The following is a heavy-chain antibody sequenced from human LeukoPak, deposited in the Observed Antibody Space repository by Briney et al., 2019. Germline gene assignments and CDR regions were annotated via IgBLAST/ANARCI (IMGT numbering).Heavy chain of an antibody. CDR3: ARDASRSGENGSGSYYNGLGHFDL. D-gene: IGHD3-10*01. Sequence: SETLSLTCTVSGGSISSYYWSWIRQPAGKGLEWIGRIYTSGSTNYNPSLKSRVTISVDTSKNQFSLKLSSVTAADTAVYYCARDASRSGENGSGSYYNGLGHFDLWGRGTLVTVSS. J-gene: IGHJ2*01. CDR1: GGSISSYY. V-gene: IGHV4-4*07. CDR2: IYTSGST.